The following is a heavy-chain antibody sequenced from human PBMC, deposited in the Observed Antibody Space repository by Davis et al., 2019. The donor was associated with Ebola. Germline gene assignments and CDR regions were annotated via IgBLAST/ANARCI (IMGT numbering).Heavy chain of an antibody. V-gene: IGHV1-69*13. D-gene: IGHD2-8*02. CDR1: GGTFSSYA. Sequence: AASVKVSCKASGGTFSSYAISWVRQAPGQGLEWMGGIIPIFGTANYAQKFQGRVTITADESTSTAYMELSSLRSEDMAVYYCARGRVVLVVYAIRYYGMDVWGQGTTVTVSS. J-gene: IGHJ6*02. CDR2: IIPIFGTA. CDR3: ARGRVVLVVYAIRYYGMDV.